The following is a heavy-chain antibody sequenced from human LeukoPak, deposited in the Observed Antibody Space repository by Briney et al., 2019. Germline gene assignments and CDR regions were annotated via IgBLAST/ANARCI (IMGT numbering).Heavy chain of an antibody. D-gene: IGHD3-3*01. CDR3: ERETDFGVVTN. V-gene: IGHV6-1*01. Sequence: SQTLSLTCAISGDSVSSNGASWNWIRQSPSRGLEWLGRTYYRSQQWHSDYAPSVKGRITLNPDTSKNQFSLQLNSMTPEDTAVYYCERETDFGVVTNWGQGTLVTVSS. CDR2: TYYRSQQWHS. J-gene: IGHJ4*02. CDR1: GDSVSSNGAS.